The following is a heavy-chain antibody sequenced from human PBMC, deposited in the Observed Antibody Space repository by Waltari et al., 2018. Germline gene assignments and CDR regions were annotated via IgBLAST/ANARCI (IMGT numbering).Heavy chain of an antibody. V-gene: IGHV1-69*01. Sequence: QVQLVQSGAEVKKPGSSVKVSCKASGGTFSSYAISWVRQAPGQGLEWMGGIIPIFGTANYAQKFQGRVTFTADESTSTAYMELSSLRSEDTAVYYCARDRPYYDILTGYQYYYYGMDVWGQGTTVTVSS. CDR1: GGTFSSYA. CDR3: ARDRPYYDILTGYQYYYYGMDV. J-gene: IGHJ6*02. CDR2: IIPIFGTA. D-gene: IGHD3-9*01.